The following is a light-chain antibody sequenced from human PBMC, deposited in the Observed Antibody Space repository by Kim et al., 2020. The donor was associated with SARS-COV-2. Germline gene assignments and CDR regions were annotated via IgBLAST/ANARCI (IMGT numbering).Light chain of an antibody. CDR3: QQYRGT. CDR1: QSISSW. J-gene: IGKJ2*01. CDR2: DAS. V-gene: IGKV1-5*01. Sequence: STLSASVGDRVTITCRASQSISSWLAWYQQKPGKAPKLLIYDASSLESGVPSRFSGSGSGTEFTLTISSLQPDDFATYYCQQYRGTFGQGTKLEI.